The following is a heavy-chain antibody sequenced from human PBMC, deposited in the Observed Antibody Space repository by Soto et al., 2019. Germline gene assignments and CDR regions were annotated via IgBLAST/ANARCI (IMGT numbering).Heavy chain of an antibody. D-gene: IGHD2-8*01. J-gene: IGHJ3*02. V-gene: IGHV4-30-4*01. Sequence: SETLSLTCTVSGDSISSDNYFWSWIRQPPGQGLEWVGYISNRGTPYYNPSLKSRVTISLDTSRNRFSLDMYSVTATDTAVYYCAREVNVVALSDAFDIWGQGTMVTVSS. CDR2: ISNRGTP. CDR1: GDSISSDNYF. CDR3: AREVNVVALSDAFDI.